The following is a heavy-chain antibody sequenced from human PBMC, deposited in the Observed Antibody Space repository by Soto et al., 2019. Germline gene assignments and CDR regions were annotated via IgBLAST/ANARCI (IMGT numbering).Heavy chain of an antibody. CDR3: ARDGPTIVAKDAFDI. CDR1: GYTFTTYG. Sequence: QGQLVQSGVEVKKPGASVKVSCKASGYTFTTYGISWVRQAPGQGLEWMGWISGYKNNTDYAQKFQGRVTMTTDTSTITVYMDLGSLRSDDTAMYYCARDGPTIVAKDAFDIWGQGTMVTVSS. J-gene: IGHJ3*02. CDR2: ISGYKNNT. D-gene: IGHD2-21*01. V-gene: IGHV1-18*01.